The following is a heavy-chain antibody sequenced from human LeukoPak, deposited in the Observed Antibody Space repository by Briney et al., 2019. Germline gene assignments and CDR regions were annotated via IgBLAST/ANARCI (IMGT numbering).Heavy chain of an antibody. CDR1: GFTFSSYG. CDR3: AKRRYDSSGHFDS. J-gene: IGHJ4*02. CDR2: ISGSGSYT. V-gene: IGHV3-23*01. D-gene: IGHD3-22*01. Sequence: GGSLRLSCAASGFTFSSYGMSWVRQAPGKGLEWVSAISGSGSYTDYADSVKGRFTISKDNSKNTLYMRMSSLRAEDTAVYYCAKRRYDSSGHFDSWGQGTLVTVSS.